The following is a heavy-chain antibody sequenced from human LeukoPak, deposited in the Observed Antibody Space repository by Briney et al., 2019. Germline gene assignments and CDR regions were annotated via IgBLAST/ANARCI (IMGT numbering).Heavy chain of an antibody. J-gene: IGHJ4*02. CDR3: ARALVFGLRLGELSFYPDY. D-gene: IGHD3-16*02. CDR2: FIPIFGTA. CDR1: GGTFSSYA. V-gene: IGHV1-69*05. Sequence: GSSVKVSCKASGGTFSSYAISWVRQAPGQGLEWMGRFIPIFGTANYAQKFQGRVTITTHESTSTAYMELSSLRSEDTAAYYCARALVFGLRLGELSFYPDYWGQGTLVTVSS.